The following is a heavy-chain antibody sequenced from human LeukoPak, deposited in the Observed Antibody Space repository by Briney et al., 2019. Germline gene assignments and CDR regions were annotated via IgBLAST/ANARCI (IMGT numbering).Heavy chain of an antibody. D-gene: IGHD3-10*01. J-gene: IGHJ4*02. Sequence: PGGSLRLSCAASGFTFSSYAMHWVRQAPGKGLEWVAVISYDGSNKYYADSVKGRFTISRDNSKNTLYLQMNSLRAEDTAVYYCARDYGSGKDDDYWGQGTLVTVSS. V-gene: IGHV3-30-3*01. CDR2: ISYDGSNK. CDR3: ARDYGSGKDDDY. CDR1: GFTFSSYA.